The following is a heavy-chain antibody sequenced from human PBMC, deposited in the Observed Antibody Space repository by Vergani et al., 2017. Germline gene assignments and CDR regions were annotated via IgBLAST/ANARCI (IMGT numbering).Heavy chain of an antibody. V-gene: IGHV3-23*01. J-gene: IGHJ4*02. CDR3: ARDRGITMVRGVIITPYYFDY. CDR2: ISGSGGST. D-gene: IGHD3-10*01. Sequence: EVQLLESGGGLVQPGGSLRLSCAASGFTFSSYAMSWVRQAPGKGLEWVSAISGSGGSTYYADSVKGRFTISRDNSKNTLYLQMNSLRAEDTAVYYCARDRGITMVRGVIITPYYFDYWGQGTLVTVSS. CDR1: GFTFSSYA.